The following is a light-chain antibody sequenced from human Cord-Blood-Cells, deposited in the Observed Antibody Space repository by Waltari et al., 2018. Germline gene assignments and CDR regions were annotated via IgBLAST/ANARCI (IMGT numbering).Light chain of an antibody. CDR2: AAS. CDR1: QSISSY. J-gene: IGKJ4*01. Sequence: DIHITKSPSSLSAAAGDRVTITCRASQSISSYLNWDQQKPGKAPKLLIYAASSLQSGVPSRFSGSGSGTDFTLTISSLQPEDFATYYCQQSYSAPLTFGGGTKVEIK. V-gene: IGKV1-39*01. CDR3: QQSYSAPLT.